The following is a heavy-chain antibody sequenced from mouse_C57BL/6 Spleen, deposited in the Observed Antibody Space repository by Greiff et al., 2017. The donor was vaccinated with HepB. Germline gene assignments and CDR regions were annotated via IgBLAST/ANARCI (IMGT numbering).Heavy chain of an antibody. V-gene: IGHV2-6-1*01. CDR1: GFSLTSYV. CDR3: ARHEDEEGYYAMDY. CDR2: IWSDGST. Sequence: VQLKESGPGLVAPSQSLSITCTVSGFSLTSYVVHWVRQPPGKGLEWLVVIWSDGSTTYNSALKSRLSISKDNSKSQVFLKMNSLQTDDTAMYYCARHEDEEGYYAMDYWGQGTSVTVSS. J-gene: IGHJ4*01.